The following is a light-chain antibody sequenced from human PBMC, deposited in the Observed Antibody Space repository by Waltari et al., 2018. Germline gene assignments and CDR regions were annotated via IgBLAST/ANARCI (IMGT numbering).Light chain of an antibody. CDR3: SSYTSSNTLVV. Sequence: QSALTQPASVSGSPGQSITISCTGTRSDVGAYNYVSWYQQHPCKAPKVMIYDVNSRPSGVSNRFSGSKSGNTASLTISGLQAEDEADYYCSSYTSSNTLVVFGGGTKLTVL. J-gene: IGLJ2*01. CDR2: DVN. CDR1: RSDVGAYNY. V-gene: IGLV2-14*01.